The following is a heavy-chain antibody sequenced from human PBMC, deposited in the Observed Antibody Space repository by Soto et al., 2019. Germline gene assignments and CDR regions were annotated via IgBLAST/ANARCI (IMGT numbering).Heavy chain of an antibody. CDR2: IYYSGST. J-gene: IGHJ4*02. Sequence: QVQLQESGPGLVKPSETLSLTCTVSGGSVSSGSYYWSWIRQPPGKGLEWIGYIYYSGSTNYNPSLKSRVTRSVDTSKNQCSLKLSSVTAADTAVYYCARGIVGDYYDSSGFDYWGQGTLVTVSS. CDR3: ARGIVGDYYDSSGFDY. D-gene: IGHD3-22*01. V-gene: IGHV4-61*01. CDR1: GGSVSSGSYY.